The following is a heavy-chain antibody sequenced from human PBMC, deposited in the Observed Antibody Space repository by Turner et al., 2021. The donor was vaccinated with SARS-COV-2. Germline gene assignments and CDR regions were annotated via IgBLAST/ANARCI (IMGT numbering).Heavy chain of an antibody. V-gene: IGHV1-24*01. J-gene: IGHJ5*02. CDR1: GYTLIELY. Sequence: QVHLVQSGDEVKKPGASVKVPCKVSGYTLIELYMHWVRQAPGKGLEWMGGFDPEDGETIYAQKFQGRVTMTEDTSTDTAYMELSSLRSEDTAVYYCATAPPYCTNGVCPNWFDPWGQGTLVTVSS. D-gene: IGHD2-8*01. CDR3: ATAPPYCTNGVCPNWFDP. CDR2: FDPEDGET.